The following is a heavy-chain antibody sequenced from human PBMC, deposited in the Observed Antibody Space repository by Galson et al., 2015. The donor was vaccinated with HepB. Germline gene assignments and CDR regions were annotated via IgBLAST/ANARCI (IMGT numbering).Heavy chain of an antibody. CDR2: IWYDGSNK. V-gene: IGHV3-33*08. D-gene: IGHD3-16*01. CDR1: GFTFSSYG. Sequence: SLRLSCAASGFTFSSYGMHWVRQAPGKGLEWVAVIWYDGSNKYYADSVKGRFTISRDNSKNTLYLQMNSLRAEDTAVYYCARDMKTEGFDYWGQGTLVTVSS. J-gene: IGHJ4*02. CDR3: ARDMKTEGFDY.